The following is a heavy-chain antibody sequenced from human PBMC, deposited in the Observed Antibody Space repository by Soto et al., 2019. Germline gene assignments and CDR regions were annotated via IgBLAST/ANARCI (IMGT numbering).Heavy chain of an antibody. CDR2: IKQDGSEK. V-gene: IGHV3-7*01. Sequence: GGSLRLSCAASGFTFSSYWMSWVRQAPGKGLEWVANIKQDGSEKYYVDSVKGRFTISRDNAKNSLYLQMNSLRAEDTAVFFCARGPKGTARQFEYYYCMDVWGKGTTVTVSS. D-gene: IGHD6-6*01. CDR1: GFTFSSYW. CDR3: ARGPKGTARQFEYYYCMDV. J-gene: IGHJ6*03.